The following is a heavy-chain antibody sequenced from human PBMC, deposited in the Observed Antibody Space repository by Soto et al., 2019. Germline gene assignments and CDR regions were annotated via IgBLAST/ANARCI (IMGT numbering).Heavy chain of an antibody. D-gene: IGHD3-10*01. Sequence: GGSLRLSCAASGFTFSSYDMHWVRQATGKGLEWVSAIGTAGDTYYPGSVKGRFTISRENAKNSLYLQMNSLRAEDTAVYYCARGPRLWFGELHEDYYYYGMDVWGQGTTVTVSS. CDR1: GFTFSSYD. J-gene: IGHJ6*02. V-gene: IGHV3-13*01. CDR3: ARGPRLWFGELHEDYYYYGMDV. CDR2: IGTAGDT.